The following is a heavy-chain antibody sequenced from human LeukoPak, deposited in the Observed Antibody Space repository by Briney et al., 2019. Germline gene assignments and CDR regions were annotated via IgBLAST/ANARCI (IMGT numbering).Heavy chain of an antibody. V-gene: IGHV3-21*01. CDR1: GFTFSSYS. CDR2: ISSSSSYI. D-gene: IGHD4-17*01. J-gene: IGHJ6*03. Sequence: PGGSLRLSCAASGFTFSSYSMNWVRQAPGKGLEWVSSISSSSSYIYYADSVKGRFTISRDNAKNSLYLQMNSLRAEDTAVYYCAREPTTVTPIGYMDVWGKGTTVTASS. CDR3: AREPTTVTPIGYMDV.